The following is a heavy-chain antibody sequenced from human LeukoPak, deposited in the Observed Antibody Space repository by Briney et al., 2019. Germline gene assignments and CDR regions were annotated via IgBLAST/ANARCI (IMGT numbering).Heavy chain of an antibody. D-gene: IGHD3-3*01. V-gene: IGHV3-48*01. CDR2: ISSSSSTI. CDR1: GFTFSSYW. Sequence: GGSLRLSCAASGFTFSSYWMHWVRQAPGKGLEWVSYISSSSSTIYYADSVKGRFTISRDNAKNSLYLQMNSLRAEDTAVYYCARDLRYYDFWSGYDYWGQGTLVTVSS. CDR3: ARDLRYYDFWSGYDY. J-gene: IGHJ4*02.